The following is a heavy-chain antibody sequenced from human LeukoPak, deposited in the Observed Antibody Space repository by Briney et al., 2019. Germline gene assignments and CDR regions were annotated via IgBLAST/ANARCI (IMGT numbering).Heavy chain of an antibody. V-gene: IGHV1-69*13. Sequence: ASVKVSCKASGGTFSSYAFSWVRQAPGQGPEWVGGIIPIFETTNYAQKFQGRVTITADESTSTAYMELSSLRSEDTAVYYCARGSATMDRGLMTIDFWGQGTLVTVSS. CDR3: ARGSATMDRGLMTIDF. CDR1: GGTFSSYA. J-gene: IGHJ4*02. D-gene: IGHD3-10*01. CDR2: IIPIFETT.